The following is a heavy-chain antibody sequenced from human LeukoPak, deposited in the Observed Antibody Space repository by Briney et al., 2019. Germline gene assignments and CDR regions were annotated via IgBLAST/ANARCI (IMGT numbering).Heavy chain of an antibody. CDR2: ISSSSSYI. CDR3: AREVGSSWSLDY. D-gene: IGHD6-13*01. J-gene: IGHJ4*02. CDR1: GFTFSSYS. V-gene: IGHV3-21*01. Sequence: GGSLRLSCAASGFTFSSYSMNWVRQAPGNGLEWVSSISSSSSYIYYADSVKGRFTISRDNAKNSLYLQMNSLRAEDTAVYYCAREVGSSWSLDYWGQGTLVTVSS.